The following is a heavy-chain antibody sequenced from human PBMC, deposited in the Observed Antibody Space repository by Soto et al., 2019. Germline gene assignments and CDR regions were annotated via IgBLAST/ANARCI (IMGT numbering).Heavy chain of an antibody. CDR2: IYYSGST. Sequence: SETLSLTCTVSGGSISSGDYYWSWIRQPPGKGLEWIGYIYYSGSTYYNPSLKSRVTISVDTSKNQFSLKLSSVTAADTAVYYCARHAPEITAALDYWGQGTLVTVSS. V-gene: IGHV4-30-4*01. CDR3: ARHAPEITAALDY. CDR1: GGSISSGDYY. J-gene: IGHJ4*02. D-gene: IGHD2-2*01.